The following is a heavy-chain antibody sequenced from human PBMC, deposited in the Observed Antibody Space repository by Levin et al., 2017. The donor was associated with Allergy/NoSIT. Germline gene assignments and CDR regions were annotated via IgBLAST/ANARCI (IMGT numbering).Heavy chain of an antibody. CDR3: TRGPRWPRSGYYDY. CDR2: INHSGST. D-gene: IGHD2-15*01. Sequence: SETLSLTCAVYGGSFSGYYWSWIRQPPGKGLEWIGEINHSGSTNYNPSLKSRVTISVDTSKNQFSLKLSSVTAADTAVYYCTRGPRWPRSGYYDYWGQGTLVTVSS. J-gene: IGHJ4*02. CDR1: GGSFSGYY. V-gene: IGHV4-34*01.